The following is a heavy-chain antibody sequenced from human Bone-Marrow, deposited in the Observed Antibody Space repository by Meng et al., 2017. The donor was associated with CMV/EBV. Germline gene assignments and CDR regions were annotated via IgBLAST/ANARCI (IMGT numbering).Heavy chain of an antibody. D-gene: IGHD2-2*01. V-gene: IGHV1-8*03. CDR3: ARKGYCSSTSCYYGMDV. CDR1: GYTFTSYD. CDR2: MNPNSGNT. J-gene: IGHJ6*02. Sequence: ASVKVSCKASGYTFTSYDINWVRQATGQGLEWMGWMNPNSGNTGYAQKFQGRVTITRNTSISTAYMELSSLRSEDTAVYYCARKGYCSSTSCYYGMDVWGQGTTVTVSS.